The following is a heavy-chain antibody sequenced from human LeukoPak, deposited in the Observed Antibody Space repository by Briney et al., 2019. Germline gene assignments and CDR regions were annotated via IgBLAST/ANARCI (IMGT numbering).Heavy chain of an antibody. Sequence: PGGSLRLSCAASGSTFSSYEMNWVRQAPGKGLEWVSYISSSGSTIYYADSVKGRFTISRDNAKNSLYLQMNSLRAEDTAVYYCARDRDSSYRRGVFDIWGQGTMVTVSS. J-gene: IGHJ3*02. CDR1: GSTFSSYE. CDR2: ISSSGSTI. D-gene: IGHD6-6*01. CDR3: ARDRDSSYRRGVFDI. V-gene: IGHV3-48*03.